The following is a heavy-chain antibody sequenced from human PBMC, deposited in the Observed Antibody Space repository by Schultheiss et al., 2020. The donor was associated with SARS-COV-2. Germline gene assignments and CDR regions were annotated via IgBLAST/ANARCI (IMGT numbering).Heavy chain of an antibody. Sequence: GGSLRLSCAASGFTFSSYWMHWVRQAPGKGPVWVSRINSDGSSTSYADSVKGRFTISRDNAKNSLYLQMNSLRAEDTAVYYCARDAVAGDFDYWGQGTLVTVSS. CDR2: INSDGSST. CDR1: GFTFSSYW. J-gene: IGHJ4*02. V-gene: IGHV3-74*01. D-gene: IGHD6-19*01. CDR3: ARDAVAGDFDY.